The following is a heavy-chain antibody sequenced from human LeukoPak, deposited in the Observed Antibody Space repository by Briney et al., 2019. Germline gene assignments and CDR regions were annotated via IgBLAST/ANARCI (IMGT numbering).Heavy chain of an antibody. CDR3: AESAPGRMIDAFEI. D-gene: IGHD3-22*01. V-gene: IGHV3-23*01. Sequence: GGSLRLSCAASGFTFSSYAMSWVRQAPGKGLEWVSAISGSGDRRYYADSVKGRFTISRDNSKNTLYLHMNSLRAEDTAVYYCAESAPGRMIDAFEIWGQGIMVTVSS. J-gene: IGHJ3*02. CDR2: ISGSGDRR. CDR1: GFTFSSYA.